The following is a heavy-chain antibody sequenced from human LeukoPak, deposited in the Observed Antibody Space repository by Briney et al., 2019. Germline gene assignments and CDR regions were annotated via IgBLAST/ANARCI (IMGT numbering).Heavy chain of an antibody. Sequence: PGRSLRLSCAASGFTFSSYGMHWVRQAPGKGLEWVSAISGSGGSTYYADSVKGRFTISRDNSKNTLYLQMNSLRAEDTAVYYCAKDTSSGWYIWAFYYFDYWGQGTLVTVSS. CDR1: GFTFSSYG. V-gene: IGHV3-23*01. CDR2: ISGSGGST. CDR3: AKDTSSGWYIWAFYYFDY. D-gene: IGHD6-19*01. J-gene: IGHJ4*02.